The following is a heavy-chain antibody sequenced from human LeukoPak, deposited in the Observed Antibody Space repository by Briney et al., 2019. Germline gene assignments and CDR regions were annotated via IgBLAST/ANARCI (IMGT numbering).Heavy chain of an antibody. CDR1: GFTFSSYS. J-gene: IGHJ4*02. V-gene: IGHV3-21*04. D-gene: IGHD6-13*01. Sequence: SGGSLRLSCAASGFTFSSYSMNWVRQAPGKGLEWVSSISSSSSYIYYADSVKGRFTISRDNAKNSLYLQMNSLRAEDTAVYYCATGSVRYSASWYSQEADYWGQGTLVTVSS. CDR2: ISSSSSYI. CDR3: ATGSVRYSASWYSQEADY.